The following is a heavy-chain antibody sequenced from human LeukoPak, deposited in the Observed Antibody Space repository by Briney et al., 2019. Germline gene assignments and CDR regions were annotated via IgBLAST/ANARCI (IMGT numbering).Heavy chain of an antibody. CDR2: MNPNSGNT. CDR3: ARVGYDFWSGYPAKNFDY. V-gene: IGHV1-8*01. CDR1: GYTFTSYD. J-gene: IGHJ4*02. D-gene: IGHD3/OR15-3a*01. Sequence: GASVKVFCKASGYTFTSYDINWVRQATGQGLEWMGWMNPNSGNTGYAQKFQGRVTMTRNTSISTAYMELSSLRSEDTAVYYCARVGYDFWSGYPAKNFDYWGQGTLVTVSS.